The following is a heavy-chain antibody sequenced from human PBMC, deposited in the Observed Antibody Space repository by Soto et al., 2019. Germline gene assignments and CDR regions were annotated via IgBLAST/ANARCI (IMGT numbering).Heavy chain of an antibody. D-gene: IGHD2-2*01. CDR1: GGSVRGGNHF. CDR2: MYYTGVT. V-gene: IGHV4-61*01. J-gene: IGHJ6*03. Sequence: QVQLQESGPGLLKASETLSLTCSVSGGSVRGGNHFWNWIRQPPGRGLEWLGYMYYTGVTNYNPSLKSRVNMSVDTAKDQFSLNLPSLTAADTAVYYCARGGEPLGFYGLDVWGKGTTGTASS. CDR3: ARGGEPLGFYGLDV.